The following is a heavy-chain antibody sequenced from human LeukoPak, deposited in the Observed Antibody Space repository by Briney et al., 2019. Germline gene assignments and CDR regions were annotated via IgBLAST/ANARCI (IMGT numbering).Heavy chain of an antibody. CDR1: GFTFDDYG. D-gene: IGHD6-13*01. CDR2: INWNGGST. V-gene: IGHV3-20*04. CDR3: ARVIRGSSPNAYYYYMDV. J-gene: IGHJ6*03. Sequence: GVSLRLSCAASGFTFDDYGMSWVRQAPGKGLEWVSGINWNGGSTGYADSVKGRFTISGDNAKNSLYLQMNSLRAEDTALYYCARVIRGSSPNAYYYYMDVWGKGTTVTVSS.